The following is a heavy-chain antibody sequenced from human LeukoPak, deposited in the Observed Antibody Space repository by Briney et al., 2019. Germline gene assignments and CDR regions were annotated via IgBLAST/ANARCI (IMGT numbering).Heavy chain of an antibody. V-gene: IGHV3-30-3*01. CDR1: GFTFSSYA. J-gene: IGHJ1*01. Sequence: GGSLRLSCAASGFTFSSYAMHWVRQALGKGLEWVAVISYDGSNKYYADSVKGRFTISRDNSKNTLYLQMNSLRAEDTAVYYCARAEQWLVQLQHWGQGTLVTVSS. CDR3: ARAEQWLVQLQH. D-gene: IGHD6-19*01. CDR2: ISYDGSNK.